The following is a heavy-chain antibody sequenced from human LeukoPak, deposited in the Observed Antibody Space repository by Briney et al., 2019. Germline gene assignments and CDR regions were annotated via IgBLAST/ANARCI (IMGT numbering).Heavy chain of an antibody. D-gene: IGHD1-26*01. CDR1: GFTFSSYE. V-gene: IGHV3-74*03. J-gene: IGHJ4*02. CDR3: TRLSYGRSPDY. Sequence: GGSLRLSCAGSGFTFSSYEMNWVRQAPGTGLVFVSRINVDGSYIEYADSVKGRFTISRDSAKNTLYLQMNSLRAEDTAVYYCTRLSYGRSPDYWGQGALVTVSS. CDR2: INVDGSYI.